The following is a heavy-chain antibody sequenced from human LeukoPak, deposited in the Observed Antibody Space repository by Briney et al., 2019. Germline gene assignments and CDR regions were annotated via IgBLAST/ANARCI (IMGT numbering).Heavy chain of an antibody. CDR3: ARDRAWNYFDY. CDR1: GFTFSSHA. CDR2: FSGSGYIT. J-gene: IGHJ4*02. Sequence: GGSLRLSCAASGFTFSSHAMGWVRQAPGKGLEWVSTFSGSGYITYAHSVEGRFTISRDNSKNTLYLQMDSLRAEDTAVYYCARDRAWNYFDYWGQGTLVTVSS. V-gene: IGHV3-23*01. D-gene: IGHD3-3*01.